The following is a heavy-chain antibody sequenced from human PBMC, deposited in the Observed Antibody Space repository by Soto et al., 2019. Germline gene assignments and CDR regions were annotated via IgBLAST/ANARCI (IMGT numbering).Heavy chain of an antibody. J-gene: IGHJ6*02. Sequence: GGSLRLSCAASGFTFSSYWMHWVRQTPGRGLVWLSRTSSDGTTPNYADSVKGRFTVSRDNAKNTLYLQMNSLRAEDTAVYYCANPPLRGSYSLRDTPYYYGMDVWGQGTTVTVSS. CDR3: ANPPLRGSYSLRDTPYYYGMDV. V-gene: IGHV3-74*01. CDR1: GFTFSSYW. D-gene: IGHD1-26*01. CDR2: TSSDGTTP.